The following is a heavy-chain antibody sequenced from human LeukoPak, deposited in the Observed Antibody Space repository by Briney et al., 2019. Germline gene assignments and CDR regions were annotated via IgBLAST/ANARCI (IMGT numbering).Heavy chain of an antibody. D-gene: IGHD3-22*01. J-gene: IGHJ6*03. Sequence: KTGGSLRLSCAASGFTFSSYSMNWVRQAPGKGLEWVSSISSSSSYIYYADSVKGRFTISRDNAKNSLYLQMNSLRAEDTAVYYCARDYYDSSGYYFDYYYYYYMDVWGKGTTVTISS. CDR2: ISSSSSYI. V-gene: IGHV3-21*01. CDR3: ARDYYDSSGYYFDYYYYYYMDV. CDR1: GFTFSSYS.